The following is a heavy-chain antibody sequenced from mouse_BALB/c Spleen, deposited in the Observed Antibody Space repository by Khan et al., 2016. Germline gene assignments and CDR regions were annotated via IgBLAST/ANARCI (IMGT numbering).Heavy chain of an antibody. Sequence: VELVESGGDLVKPGGSLKLSCAASGFTFSSYGMSWVRQTPDKRLEWVATINTGGSYTYSPDSVKGRFTISRDNAKNTLYLQMSSLKSEDTAMYYCARLHYYGSGSPYFFDYWGQGTTLTVSS. CDR1: GFTFSSYG. J-gene: IGHJ2*01. D-gene: IGHD1-1*01. CDR2: INTGGSYT. CDR3: ARLHYYGSGSPYFFDY. V-gene: IGHV5-6*01.